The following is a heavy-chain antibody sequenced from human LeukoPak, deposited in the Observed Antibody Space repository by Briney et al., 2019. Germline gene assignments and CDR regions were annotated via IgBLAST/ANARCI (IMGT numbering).Heavy chain of an antibody. D-gene: IGHD6-19*01. CDR2: IRYDGSNK. Sequence: GGSLRLSCAASGFTFSTYGMHWVRQAPGKGLEWVAFIRYDGSNKYYADSVKGRFTISRDNSKNTLYLQMHSLRAEDTAVYYCANRPTVAVAGMGKAFDIWGQGTMVTVSS. J-gene: IGHJ3*02. CDR3: ANRPTVAVAGMGKAFDI. V-gene: IGHV3-30*02. CDR1: GFTFSTYG.